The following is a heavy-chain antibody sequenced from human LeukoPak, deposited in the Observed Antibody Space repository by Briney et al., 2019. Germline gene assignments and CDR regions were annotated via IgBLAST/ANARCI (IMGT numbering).Heavy chain of an antibody. CDR3: AKGCSTSPNGMNDY. J-gene: IGHJ4*02. CDR2: ISAGSSP. CDR1: GFTFSSYS. D-gene: IGHD2-2*01. V-gene: IGHV3-23*01. Sequence: PGGSLRLSCAASGFTFSSYSMSWVRQAPGKGLEWVSAISAGSSPYYADSVTGRFTISRANSKNTLYLQMNSLGAEETAVYYCAKGCSTSPNGMNDYWGQGTLVTVSS.